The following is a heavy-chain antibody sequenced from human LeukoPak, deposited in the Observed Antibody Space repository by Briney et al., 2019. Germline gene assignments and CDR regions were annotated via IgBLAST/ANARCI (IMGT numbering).Heavy chain of an antibody. J-gene: IGHJ4*02. CDR1: GFTFSGSG. CDR3: AKDADNWNSYFAY. V-gene: IGHV3-30*02. D-gene: IGHD1-7*01. CDR2: IRYDGSNK. Sequence: PGGSLRLSCAASGFTFSGSGMHWVRQAPGKGLEWVTFIRYDGSNKYYTDSVKGRFTISKDNSKNTLYLQMSSLTAEDTAVYYCAKDADNWNSYFAYWGQGTLVTVSS.